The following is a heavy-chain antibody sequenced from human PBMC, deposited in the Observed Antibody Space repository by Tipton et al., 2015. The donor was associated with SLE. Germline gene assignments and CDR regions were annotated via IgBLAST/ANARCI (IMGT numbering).Heavy chain of an antibody. J-gene: IGHJ4*02. CDR2: INHSGST. CDR3: ARSVSWYASYPEY. V-gene: IGHV4-34*01. Sequence: TLSLTCSVSGDSISEYYWSWIRQPPGKGLEWGGEINHSGSTNYNPSLKSRVTMAVDTSKNQFSLKLSSVTAADTAVYYCARSVSWYASYPEYWGQGTLVTVSS. CDR1: GDSISEYY. D-gene: IGHD1-14*01.